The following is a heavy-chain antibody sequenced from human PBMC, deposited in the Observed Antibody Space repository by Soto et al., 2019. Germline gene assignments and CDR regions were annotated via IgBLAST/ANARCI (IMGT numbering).Heavy chain of an antibody. CDR1: GGSISSSSYY. V-gene: IGHV4-39*01. CDR2: IDYSGST. J-gene: IGHJ4*02. Sequence: QLQLQESGPGLVKPSATLSLTCTVSGGSISSSSYYWGWIRQPTGKGLEWIGSIDYSGSTYYNPSLKSRVTISVDTYNNQFSLMLSSVTAADTAVYYGARPYGAYGDYGYWGQGTLVTVSS. D-gene: IGHD4-17*01. CDR3: ARPYGAYGDYGY.